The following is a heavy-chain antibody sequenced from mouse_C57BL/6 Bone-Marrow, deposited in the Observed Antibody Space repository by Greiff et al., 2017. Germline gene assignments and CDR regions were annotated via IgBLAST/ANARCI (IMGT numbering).Heavy chain of an antibody. CDR3: ARPLYYGNPYAMDY. V-gene: IGHV5-15*01. CDR2: ISNLAYSI. CDR1: GFTFSDYG. D-gene: IGHD2-1*01. Sequence: EVKVVESGGGLVQPGGSLKLSCAASGFTFSDYGMAWVRQAPRKGPEWVAFISNLAYSIYYADTVTGRFTISRENAKNTLYLEMSSLRSEDTAMYYCARPLYYGNPYAMDYWGQGTSVTVSS. J-gene: IGHJ4*01.